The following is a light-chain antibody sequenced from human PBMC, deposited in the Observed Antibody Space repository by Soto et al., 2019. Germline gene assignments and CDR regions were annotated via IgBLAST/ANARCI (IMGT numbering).Light chain of an antibody. Sequence: DIRMTQSPSTLSASVGDRVTITCRASQSIGSWLAWYQQKPGKAPRLLIYKASNLEGGVLSRFSGSGSGTDFTLTISSLQADDFATYYCQQYTDFSALTFGGGTKVAIK. J-gene: IGKJ4*01. CDR1: QSIGSW. CDR3: QQYTDFSALT. V-gene: IGKV1-5*03. CDR2: KAS.